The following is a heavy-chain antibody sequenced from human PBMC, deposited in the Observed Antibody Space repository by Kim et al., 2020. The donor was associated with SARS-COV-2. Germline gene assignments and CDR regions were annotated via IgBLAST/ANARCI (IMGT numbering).Heavy chain of an antibody. J-gene: IGHJ4*02. CDR3: ARLWVTYYDSSKGFDY. CDR2: IFFSGTT. Sequence: SETLSLTCSVYGGSLRSSSYYWGWFRQPQGQGREWLGSIFFSGTTYSNPSLKSRLTMSVDTSQNQFSLNLNPVTAADTAVYFCARLWVTYYDSSKGFDYWGQGALVTVSS. D-gene: IGHD3-3*01. V-gene: IGHV4-39*01. CDR1: GGSLRSSSYY.